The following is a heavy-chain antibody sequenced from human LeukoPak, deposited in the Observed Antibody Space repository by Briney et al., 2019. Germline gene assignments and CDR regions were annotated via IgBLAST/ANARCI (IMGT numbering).Heavy chain of an antibody. J-gene: IGHJ5*02. V-gene: IGHV1-2*06. CDR2: INPNSGGT. D-gene: IGHD2-2*01. Sequence: GASVKVSCKASGYTFTGYYMHWLRQAPEQGLEWMGRINPNSGGTNYAQKFQGRVTITRGTSISTAYMELSRLRSDNTAVYYCAIILRYCSSTTCYGSDPWGQGTLVTVSS. CDR1: GYTFTGYY. CDR3: AIILRYCSSTTCYGSDP.